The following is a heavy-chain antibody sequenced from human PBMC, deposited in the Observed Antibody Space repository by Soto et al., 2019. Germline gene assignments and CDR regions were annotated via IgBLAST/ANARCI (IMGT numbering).Heavy chain of an antibody. CDR1: GFTFSSYA. CDR3: GKVGASGLRVPRFAP. J-gene: IGHJ5*02. Sequence: EVQLLESGGGLVQPGGSLRLSCAASGFTFSSYAMSWVRQAPGKGLEWVSVISGSGGSTNYADSVKGRFTISRDNSKNTLYLKRTSLRAEDRAVYYGGKVGASGLRVPRFAPWGQGTLVTVSS. D-gene: IGHD1-1*01. CDR2: ISGSGGST. V-gene: IGHV3-23*01.